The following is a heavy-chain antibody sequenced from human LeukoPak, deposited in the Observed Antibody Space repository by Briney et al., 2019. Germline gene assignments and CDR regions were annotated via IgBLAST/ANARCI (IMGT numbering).Heavy chain of an antibody. D-gene: IGHD3-16*01. CDR2: ISPDDSQI. CDR1: GYSFSNYW. CDR3: ARHGTNAYSTVDY. J-gene: IGHJ4*02. V-gene: IGHV5-51*01. Sequence: GESLKISCKGSGYSFSNYWIAWVRQMPGKGLECMGSISPDDSQIRYSPSFQGQVTISADKSISTAYLQWSSLKSSDTAMYYCARHGTNAYSTVDYWGQGTLVTVSS.